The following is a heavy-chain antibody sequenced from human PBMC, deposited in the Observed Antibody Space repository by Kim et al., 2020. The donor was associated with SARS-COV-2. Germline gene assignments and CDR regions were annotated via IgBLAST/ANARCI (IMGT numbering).Heavy chain of an antibody. CDR3: ARSSHDFWSGWNWFDP. V-gene: IGHV4-31*03. CDR2: IFYTGIT. J-gene: IGHJ5*02. D-gene: IGHD3-3*01. CDR1: GGSMSSDAYY. Sequence: SETLSLTCTVSGGSMSSDAYYYSWIRQLPGKGLEWIGYIFYTGITNYNPSLNNRVNISLDTSKSQFSLTLSSGTAADTAVYYCARSSHDFWSGWNWFDPWGQATPVTV.